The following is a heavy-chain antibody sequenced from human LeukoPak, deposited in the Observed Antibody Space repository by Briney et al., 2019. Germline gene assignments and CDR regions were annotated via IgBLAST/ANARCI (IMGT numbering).Heavy chain of an antibody. V-gene: IGHV4-4*02. CDR1: GGSVSSPTW. Sequence: PSETLSLTCAVSGGSVSSPTWWTWVRQPPGKGLEWIGEIYHSGSTNYSPSLKSRVTLSIDKSKNQFSLKLSSVTAADTAVYYCAREAEYFQHWGQGTLVTVSS. J-gene: IGHJ1*01. CDR3: AREAEYFQH. CDR2: IYHSGST.